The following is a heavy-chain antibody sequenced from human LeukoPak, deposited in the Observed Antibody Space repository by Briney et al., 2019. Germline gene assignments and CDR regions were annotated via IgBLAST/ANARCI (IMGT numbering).Heavy chain of an antibody. V-gene: IGHV3-7*05. D-gene: IGHD3-10*01. CDR1: GYTFSGYW. CDR3: ARVDFGAVDY. Sequence: GGSLRLSCAASGYTFSGYWMSWVRLAPGKGLEWVANIKKDGSEKYYVDSVKGRFTISKDNAQNSLSMQMNSLRAEDTAVYYCARVDFGAVDYWGQGTLVTVSS. CDR2: IKKDGSEK. J-gene: IGHJ4*02.